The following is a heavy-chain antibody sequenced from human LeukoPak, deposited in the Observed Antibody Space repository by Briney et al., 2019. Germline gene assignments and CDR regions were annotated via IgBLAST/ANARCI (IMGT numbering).Heavy chain of an antibody. CDR2: ISSSSTI. V-gene: IGHV3-48*04. J-gene: IGHJ6*02. CDR1: GFTFSSYS. Sequence: PGGSLRLSCAASGFTFSSYSMNWVRQAPGKGLEWVSYISSSSTIYYADSVKGRFTISRDNAKNSLYLQMNSLRAEDTAVYYCARDPPWNLDYYGMDVWGQGTTVTVSS. CDR3: ARDPPWNLDYYGMDV. D-gene: IGHD1-7*01.